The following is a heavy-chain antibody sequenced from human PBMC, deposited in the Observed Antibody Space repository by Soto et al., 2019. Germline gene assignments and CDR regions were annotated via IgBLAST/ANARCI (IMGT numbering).Heavy chain of an antibody. CDR3: VKDLGGSHSRFDY. V-gene: IGHV3-23*01. D-gene: IGHD3-16*01. J-gene: IGHJ4*02. CDR2: LGVSGGSA. CDR1: GFPFSFYA. Sequence: EVQLLESGGGWVQPGGSLRPSWEAPGFPFSFYAFGWVRQAPGKGLEWVSSLGVSGGSAFYIDSVKGRFAVSRDDSKNTLYLQMNSLRAEDTAIYYCVKDLGGSHSRFDYWGQGTLVTVSS.